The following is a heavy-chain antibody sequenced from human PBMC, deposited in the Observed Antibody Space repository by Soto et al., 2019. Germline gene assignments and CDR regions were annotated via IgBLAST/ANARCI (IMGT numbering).Heavy chain of an antibody. V-gene: IGHV1-69*13. CDR3: AGGNCSSTSCFIYYYYYGMDV. CDR1: GGTFSSYA. D-gene: IGHD2-2*01. Sequence: GASVKVSCKASGGTFSSYAISWVRQAPGQGLEWMGGIIPIFGTANYAQKFQGRVTITADESTSTAYMELSSLRSEDTAVYYCAGGNCSSTSCFIYYYYYGMDVWGQGTTVTVSS. J-gene: IGHJ6*02. CDR2: IIPIFGTA.